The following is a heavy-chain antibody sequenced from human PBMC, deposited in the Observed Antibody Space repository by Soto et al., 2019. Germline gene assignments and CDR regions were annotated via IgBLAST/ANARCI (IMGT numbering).Heavy chain of an antibody. Sequence: ASVKVSCKASGYTFTSYGISWVRQAPGQGLEWMGWISAYNGNTNYAQKLQGRVTMTTDTSTSTAYMELRSLRSDDTAVYYCARLKAGKRPFITIFGVDQDEYWGQGTLVTVSS. CDR1: GYTFTSYG. V-gene: IGHV1-18*04. CDR2: ISAYNGNT. CDR3: ARLKAGKRPFITIFGVDQDEY. J-gene: IGHJ4*02. D-gene: IGHD3-3*01.